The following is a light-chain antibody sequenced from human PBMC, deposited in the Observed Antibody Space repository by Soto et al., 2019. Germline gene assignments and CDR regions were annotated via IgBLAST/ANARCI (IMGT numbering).Light chain of an antibody. V-gene: IGKV3-15*01. Sequence: EIVMTQSPATLSVSPGDRATLSYRASQSVSSNLAWYQQKPGQAPRLLIYGASTRATGIPARFSGSGSGTEFTLTISSLQSEDFAVYYCQQYNNWPPPLTFGGGTKVEIK. CDR2: GAS. CDR1: QSVSSN. CDR3: QQYNNWPPPLT. J-gene: IGKJ4*01.